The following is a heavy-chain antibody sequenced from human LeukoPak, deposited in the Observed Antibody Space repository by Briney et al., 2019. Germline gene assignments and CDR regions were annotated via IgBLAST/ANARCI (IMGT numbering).Heavy chain of an antibody. CDR1: GFTFSSYG. CDR2: IRNDGTKE. D-gene: IGHD3-10*01. Sequence: GGSLRLSCAASGFTFSSYGMHWVRQAPGKGLEWVAFIRNDGTKEYHADSVKGRFSISRDNPKNTLYLQMNSLSVEDTAIYYCVKALGGSGSYWGQGTSVIVSS. J-gene: IGHJ4*02. CDR3: VKALGGSGSY. V-gene: IGHV3-30*02.